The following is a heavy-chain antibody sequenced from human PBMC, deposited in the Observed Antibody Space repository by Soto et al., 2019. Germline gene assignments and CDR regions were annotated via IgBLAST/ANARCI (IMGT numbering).Heavy chain of an antibody. CDR2: INPSGGST. Sequence: ASVKVSCKASGYTFTSYYMHWVRQAPGQGLEWMGIINPSGGSTSYAQKFQGRVTMTRDTSTSTVYMELSSLRSEDTAVYYCARDLAELPRRAVAVDYWGQGTLVTVSS. D-gene: IGHD6-19*01. CDR3: ARDLAELPRRAVAVDY. V-gene: IGHV1-46*03. J-gene: IGHJ4*02. CDR1: GYTFTSYY.